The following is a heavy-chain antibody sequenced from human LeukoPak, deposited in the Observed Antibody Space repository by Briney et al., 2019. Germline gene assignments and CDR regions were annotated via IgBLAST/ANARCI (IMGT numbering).Heavy chain of an antibody. J-gene: IGHJ4*02. CDR1: GYTFTSYG. CDR3: ARAGIAAGLHYFDY. V-gene: IGHV1-18*01. CDR2: ISAYNGNT. D-gene: IGHD6-13*01. Sequence: ASVKVSCKASGYTFTSYGISWVRQAPGQGLEWMGWISAYNGNTNYAQKLQDRVTMTTDTSTSTAYMELRSLRSDDTAVYYCARAGIAAGLHYFDYWGQGTLVTVSS.